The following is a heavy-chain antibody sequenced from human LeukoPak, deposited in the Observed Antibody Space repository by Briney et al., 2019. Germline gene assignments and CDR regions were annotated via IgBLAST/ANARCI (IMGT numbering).Heavy chain of an antibody. CDR2: IWYDGSNK. V-gene: IGHV3-33*08. CDR1: GFTFSSYG. CDR3: ARARLLWLYGMDV. D-gene: IGHD3-10*01. Sequence: HPGGSLRLSCTASGFTFSSYGMYWVRQAPGKGLEWVAVIWYDGSNKYYADSVKGRFTISRDNSKNTLYLQMNSLRAEDTAVYYCARARLLWLYGMDVWGQGTTVTVSS. J-gene: IGHJ6*02.